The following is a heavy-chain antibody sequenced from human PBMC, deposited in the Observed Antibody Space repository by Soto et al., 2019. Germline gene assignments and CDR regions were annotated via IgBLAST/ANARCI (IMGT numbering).Heavy chain of an antibody. CDR3: AAGSPFEY. CDR1: GFIFRDAW. Sequence: PGGSLRLSCAASGFIFRDAWISWVRQAPGKGLEWIGRVKSKSEGGTTDYAALVKGRFTVSRDDSINTVSLQMDSLKMEDTAVYFCAAGSPFEYWGQGTLVTVSS. J-gene: IGHJ4*02. D-gene: IGHD2-15*01. CDR2: VKSKSEGGTT. V-gene: IGHV3-15*05.